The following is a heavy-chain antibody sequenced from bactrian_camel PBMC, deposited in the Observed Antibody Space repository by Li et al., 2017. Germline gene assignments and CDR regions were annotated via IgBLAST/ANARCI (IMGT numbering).Heavy chain of an antibody. Sequence: VQLVESGGGLVQPGGSLRLACAASGFAFSSYTMSWVRQAPGKGLEWVCSAYTSEGSAYYADSVKGRFTISKDKGNNTLQVQMSNLKPTDTAVYYCAAGETEYGVIWYWGQGTQVTVS. CDR1: GFAFSSYT. D-gene: IGHD6*01. V-gene: IGHV3S10*01. J-gene: IGHJ4*01. CDR3: AAGETEYGVIWY. CDR2: AYTSEGSA.